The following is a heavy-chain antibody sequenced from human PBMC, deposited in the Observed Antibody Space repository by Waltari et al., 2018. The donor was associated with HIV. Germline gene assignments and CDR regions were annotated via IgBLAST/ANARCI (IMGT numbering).Heavy chain of an antibody. J-gene: IGHJ5*02. CDR2: VYSDGTT. V-gene: IGHV3-66*01. D-gene: IGHD3-22*01. Sequence: VRLVESGGGLVRPGGALRLSCTVSGFTVGNSSMTWVRHASGKVLGWVSTVYSDGTTVYADSVKGRFSTSRDTSKNILHLLMDSLRVDDTAVYYCAREVFYYDNSGHPGWFDPWGQGTLVAVSS. CDR1: GFTVGNSS. CDR3: AREVFYYDNSGHPGWFDP.